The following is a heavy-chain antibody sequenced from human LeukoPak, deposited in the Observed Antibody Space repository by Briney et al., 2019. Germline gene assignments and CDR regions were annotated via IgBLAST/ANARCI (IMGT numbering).Heavy chain of an antibody. CDR2: ISWNSGSI. J-gene: IGHJ4*02. CDR3: AKGGSYYELDY. Sequence: GGSLRLSCVASGFTFEDYAMHWVRQAPRKGLEWVSGISWNSGSIGYADSVKGRFTISRDNAKNSLYVQMSSLTAEDMALYYGAKGGSYYELDYWGQGTLVTVSS. CDR1: GFTFEDYA. D-gene: IGHD1-26*01. V-gene: IGHV3-9*03.